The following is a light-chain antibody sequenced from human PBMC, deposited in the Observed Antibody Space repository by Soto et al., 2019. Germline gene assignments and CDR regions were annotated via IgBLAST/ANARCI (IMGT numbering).Light chain of an antibody. CDR1: SSDVGGYNY. Sequence: QSVLTQPASVSGSPGQSITISCTGTSSDVGGYNYVSWYQQHPGKAPKLMIYEVSNRPSGVSNRFSGSKSDNTASLTISGLQAEDEADYYCSSYTSSSTLYVFGTGTRASS. J-gene: IGLJ1*01. CDR2: EVS. V-gene: IGLV2-14*01. CDR3: SSYTSSSTLYV.